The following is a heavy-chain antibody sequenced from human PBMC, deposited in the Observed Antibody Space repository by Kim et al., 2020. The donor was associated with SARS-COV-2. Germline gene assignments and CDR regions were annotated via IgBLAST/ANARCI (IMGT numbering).Heavy chain of an antibody. CDR3: ARGPLLGNFDF. J-gene: IGHJ4*02. CDR1: GGSIMAGNYY. Sequence: SETLSLTCTVSGGSIMAGNYYWNWIRQHPEKGLEWIGYVYYVGSTLYNPSFQSRVTISLDTSKSQFSLKLTSLTVADTAVYYCARGPLLGNFDFWGQGSLVTVSS. V-gene: IGHV4-31*03. CDR2: VYYVGST. D-gene: IGHD3-16*01.